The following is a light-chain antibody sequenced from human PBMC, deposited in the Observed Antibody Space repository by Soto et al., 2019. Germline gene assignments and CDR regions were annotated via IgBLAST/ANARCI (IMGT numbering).Light chain of an antibody. CDR3: QKYPPSPWT. CDR2: AAS. J-gene: IGKJ1*01. V-gene: IGKV1-27*01. CDR1: QEIGND. Sequence: DIQMTQSPSSLSSSVGDRVAISCRASQEIGNDLAWYQQKQGKVPTLLIYAASSLHFGVAAGLSGSGSGTEFTLTISSLQSEDLATYYCQKYPPSPWTFGQGPKLEIK.